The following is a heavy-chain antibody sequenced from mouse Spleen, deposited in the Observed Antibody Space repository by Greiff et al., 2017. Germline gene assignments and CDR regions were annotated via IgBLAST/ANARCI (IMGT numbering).Heavy chain of an antibody. D-gene: IGHD2-1*01. Sequence: EVQGVESGGGLVKPGGSLKLSCAASGFTFSSYAMSWVRQTPEKRLEWVATISSGGSYTYYPDSVKGRFTISRDNAKNTLYLQMSSLRSEDTAMYYCARRGGNYAYFDYWGQGTTLTVSS. CDR1: GFTFSSYA. CDR3: ARRGGNYAYFDY. J-gene: IGHJ2*01. V-gene: IGHV5-9-3*01. CDR2: ISSGGSYT.